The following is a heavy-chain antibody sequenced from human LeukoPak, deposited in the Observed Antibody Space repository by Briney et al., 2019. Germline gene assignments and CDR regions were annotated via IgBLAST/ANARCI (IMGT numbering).Heavy chain of an antibody. D-gene: IGHD1-26*01. V-gene: IGHV4-39*07. CDR1: GYSISSSSYW. CDR2: IYHSGST. Sequence: SETLSLTCTVSGYSISSSSYWGGCLHPPPGKRLEWIGSIYHSGSTYYHPSLKIRVTISVDTSKNQFSLKLSSVTAADTAVYYCAREEVGATDYWGQGTLVTVSS. J-gene: IGHJ4*02. CDR3: AREEVGATDY.